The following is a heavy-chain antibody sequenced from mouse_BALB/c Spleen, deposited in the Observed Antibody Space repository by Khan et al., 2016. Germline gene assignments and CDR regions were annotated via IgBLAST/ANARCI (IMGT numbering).Heavy chain of an antibody. CDR2: INTNTGEP. CDR1: GYTFTNYG. V-gene: IGHV9-3*02. J-gene: IGHJ3*01. Sequence: QVQLKQSGPELKKPGETVKISCKASGYTFTNYGMTWVKQAPGKGLKWMGWINTNTGEPTYAEEFKGRFAFSLETSASTAYLQINNLKNEDTATYFCARYGTGTWFAYWGQGTLVTVSA. CDR3: ARYGTGTWFAY. D-gene: IGHD2-1*01.